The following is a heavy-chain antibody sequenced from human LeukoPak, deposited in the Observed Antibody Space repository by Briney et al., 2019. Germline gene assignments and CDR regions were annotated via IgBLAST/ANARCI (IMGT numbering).Heavy chain of an antibody. J-gene: IGHJ3*02. D-gene: IGHD3-22*01. V-gene: IGHV1-69*01. CDR3: ARETIAYYYDSGQFAFDI. CDR2: IIPVFGTS. CDR1: GGTSSSYA. Sequence: SVKVSCKVSGGTSSSYAISWVRQAPGQGLEWKGGIIPVFGTSNYAQKFQGRGTIPADASTRTAYRELSSLRSEDTAVYYCARETIAYYYDSGQFAFDIWGQGTMVTVSS.